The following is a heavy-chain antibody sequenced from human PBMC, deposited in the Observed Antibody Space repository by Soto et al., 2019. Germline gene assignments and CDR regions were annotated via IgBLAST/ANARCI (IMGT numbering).Heavy chain of an antibody. V-gene: IGHV4-59*01. CDR3: ARSIAVPSSHIDH. CDR1: GGSMSCYY. D-gene: IGHD6-6*01. J-gene: IGHJ4*02. Sequence: PSETLSLTCRVSGGSMSCYYWSWIRQAPGKGLEWIGYVYYTGSTTYNPSLQSRVTISVDTPNKQFSLSLRLATAADTAVYFCARSIAVPSSHIDHWGQGIRVTVSS. CDR2: VYYTGST.